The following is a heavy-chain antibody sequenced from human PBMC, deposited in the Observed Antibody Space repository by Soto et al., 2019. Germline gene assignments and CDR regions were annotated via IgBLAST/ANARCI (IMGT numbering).Heavy chain of an antibody. D-gene: IGHD3-10*01. CDR2: ANSDGSST. V-gene: IGHV3-74*03. CDR1: GFTFNTYW. Sequence: EVQLVESGGGLVQPGGSLRLSCAASGFTFNTYWMHLVRQAPGKGLVWVSRANSDGSSTTYADSVKGRFTISRDNARNTLYLQMNSLRAEDTAVYYCTRVVRFGSAEYSYSYGMDVWGQGTTVTVSS. J-gene: IGHJ6*02. CDR3: TRVVRFGSAEYSYSYGMDV.